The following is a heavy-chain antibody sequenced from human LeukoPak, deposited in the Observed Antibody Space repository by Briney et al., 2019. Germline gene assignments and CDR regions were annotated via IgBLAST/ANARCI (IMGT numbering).Heavy chain of an antibody. Sequence: GGSLRLSCAASGFTFSSYAMSWVRQAPGKGLEWVSAISGSGGSTYYADSVKGRFTISRDNSKNTLYLQMNSLRAEDTAVYYCAKDWAAAAENYCYYYGMDVWGQGTTVTVSS. CDR2: ISGSGGST. CDR3: AKDWAAAAENYCYYYGMDV. J-gene: IGHJ6*02. D-gene: IGHD6-13*01. CDR1: GFTFSSYA. V-gene: IGHV3-23*01.